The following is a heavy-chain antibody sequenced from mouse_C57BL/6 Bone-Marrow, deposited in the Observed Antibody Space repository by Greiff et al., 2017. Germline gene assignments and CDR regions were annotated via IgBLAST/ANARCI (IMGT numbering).Heavy chain of an antibody. V-gene: IGHV1-62-2*01. CDR1: GYTFAEYT. J-gene: IGHJ1*03. CDR3: ARHEGSYYYGNWYFDV. CDR2: FYPGSGSI. D-gene: IGHD1-1*01. Sequence: QVQLKQSGAELVKPGASVKLSCKASGYTFAEYTIHWVKQRSGQGLEWIGWFYPGSGSIKYNEKFKDKATLTADKSSSTVYMELSRLTSEDSAVYCCARHEGSYYYGNWYFDVWGTGTTVTVSS.